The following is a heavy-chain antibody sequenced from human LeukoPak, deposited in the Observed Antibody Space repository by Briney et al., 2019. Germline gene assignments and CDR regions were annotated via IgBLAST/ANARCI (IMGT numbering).Heavy chain of an antibody. CDR3: AGAHGPNNDFWGGYYFS. CDR1: GYTFTSYY. CDR2: INPSGGST. J-gene: IGHJ5*02. Sequence: ASVKVSCKASGYTFTSYYMHWVRQAPGQGLEWMGIINPSGGSTSYAQKFQGRVTMTRDTSTSTVYMELSSLRSEDTAVYYCAGAHGPNNDFWGGYYFSWGQGTLVTVSS. V-gene: IGHV1-46*01. D-gene: IGHD3-3*01.